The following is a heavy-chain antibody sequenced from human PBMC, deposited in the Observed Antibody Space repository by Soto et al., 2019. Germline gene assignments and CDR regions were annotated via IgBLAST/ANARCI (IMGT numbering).Heavy chain of an antibody. D-gene: IGHD3-10*01. Sequence: ASVTVSCKASGYTIITYGISWVRQAHGQGLEWMGWISSYNGNTNYAQKLQGRVTINPDTSKNQFSLQLNSVTPEDTAVYYCARAALGEFYGRRDYYGMDVWGQGTTVTVSS. V-gene: IGHV1-18*01. CDR1: GYTIITYG. CDR3: ARAALGEFYGRRDYYGMDV. J-gene: IGHJ6*02. CDR2: ISSYNGNT.